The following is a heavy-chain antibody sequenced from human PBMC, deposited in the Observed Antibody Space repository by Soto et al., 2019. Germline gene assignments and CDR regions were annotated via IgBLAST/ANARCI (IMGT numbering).Heavy chain of an antibody. V-gene: IGHV4-39*01. D-gene: IGHD3-10*01. CDR2: IYYSGST. CDR1: GGSISSSSYY. CDR3: ARHKSILGDDAFDI. Sequence: SETLSLTCTVSGGSISSSSYYWGWIRQPPGKGLEWIGSIYYSGSTYYNPSLKSRVTISVDTSKNQFSLKLSSVTAADTAVYYCARHKSILGDDAFDIWGQGTMVTVSS. J-gene: IGHJ3*02.